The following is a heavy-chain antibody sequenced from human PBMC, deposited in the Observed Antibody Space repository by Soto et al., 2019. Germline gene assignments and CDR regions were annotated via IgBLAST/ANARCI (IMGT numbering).Heavy chain of an antibody. CDR3: AREQPSGYGMDV. J-gene: IGHJ6*02. V-gene: IGHV4-4*02. CDR1: GGSISSSNW. CDR2: NYHSGST. Sequence: QVQLQESGPGLVKPSGTLSLTCAVSGGSISSSNWWSWVRHPPGTGLGWIGENYHSGSTNYNPSLKSRVTISVDKSKNHFCLKLSSSTAADTAVYYCAREQPSGYGMDVWGQGTTVTVAS.